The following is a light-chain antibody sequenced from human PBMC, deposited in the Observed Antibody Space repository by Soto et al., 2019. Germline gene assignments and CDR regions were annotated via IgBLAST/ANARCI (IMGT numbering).Light chain of an antibody. J-gene: IGLJ3*02. Sequence: QSVLTQPPSASASLGASVTLTRTLSSGYSNYQVDWYQQRPGKGPRFVMRVGTGGIVGSKGDGIPDRFSVLGSGLNRYLTIKNIQEEDESDYHCGAHHGSGSNFVSWVFGGGTKLTVL. V-gene: IGLV9-49*01. CDR2: VGTGGIVG. CDR3: GAHHGSGSNFVSWV. CDR1: SGYSNYQ.